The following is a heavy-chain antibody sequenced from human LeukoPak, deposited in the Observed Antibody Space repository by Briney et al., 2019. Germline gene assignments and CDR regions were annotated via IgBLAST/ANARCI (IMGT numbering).Heavy chain of an antibody. J-gene: IGHJ4*02. CDR2: IHASGNT. Sequence: SETLSLTCSVFRVSIRSYYWSWIRQSPGKGLEWIGYIHASGNTNLNPSLKSRFTISVATSKNQFSLKVRSVTAADTAVYYFATYGCNDYIVFDYWGQGTLVTVSS. CDR1: RVSIRSYY. CDR3: ATYGCNDYIVFDY. V-gene: IGHV4-59*03. D-gene: IGHD4-17*01.